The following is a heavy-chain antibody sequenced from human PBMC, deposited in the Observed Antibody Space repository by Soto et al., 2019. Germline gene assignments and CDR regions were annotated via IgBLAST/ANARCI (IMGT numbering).Heavy chain of an antibody. D-gene: IGHD3-16*01. CDR1: GYIVVNYG. CDR2: ISPYTGNT. Sequence: QVQLVQSGDEVKKPGASVKVSCKASGYIVVNYGIAWVRQAPGQGLEWRGWISPYTGNTHSATKVQDRLPMTTDTXPSTAYMDLGSLTSDDTAVYYCVMVDNYVTPTPQDVWGQGTTVTVSS. J-gene: IGHJ6*02. CDR3: VMVDNYVTPTPQDV. V-gene: IGHV1-18*01.